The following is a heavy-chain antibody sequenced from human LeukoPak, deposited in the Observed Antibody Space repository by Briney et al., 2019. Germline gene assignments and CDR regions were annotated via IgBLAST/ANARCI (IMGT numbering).Heavy chain of an antibody. CDR2: VFDSGRT. J-gene: IGHJ4*02. CDR1: GGSMTTHH. D-gene: IGHD5-18*01. V-gene: IGHV4-59*11. CDR3: TTIKRGDIFGYFDF. Sequence: SETLSLTCTLSGGSMTTHHWNWLRQTPGKGLAWIGYVFDSGRTKVNPSLKSRVTLSADTSKNQLSLRLSSVTAADTAMYYCTTIKRGDIFGYFDFWGQGILVTVSS.